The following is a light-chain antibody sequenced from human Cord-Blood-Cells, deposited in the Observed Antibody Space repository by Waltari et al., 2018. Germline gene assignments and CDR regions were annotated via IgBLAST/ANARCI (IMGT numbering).Light chain of an antibody. V-gene: IGKV1-39*01. Sequence: DLQMTQSPSSLSASVGDRVTITCRESQSISSSLNWYQQTLGKAPKLLIYAASSLQSGVPSTFSGSGSGTDFTLTISSLQPEDFATYYCQQSYSTPPTFGGGTKVEIK. CDR1: QSISSS. CDR3: QQSYSTPPT. CDR2: AAS. J-gene: IGKJ4*01.